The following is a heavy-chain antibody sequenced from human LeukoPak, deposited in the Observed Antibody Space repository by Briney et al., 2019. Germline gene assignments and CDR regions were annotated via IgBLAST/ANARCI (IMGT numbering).Heavy chain of an antibody. Sequence: SETLSLTCTVSGGSVSRGSYYWSWTRQPPGKGLEWIGYIHHSGTTNYSPSLNSRVTMSLDTSKNQFSLRLSSVTAADTAVYYCARDRGANYYDSGGESWFDPWGQGILVTVSS. D-gene: IGHD3-10*01. CDR1: GGSVSRGSYY. CDR2: IHHSGTT. V-gene: IGHV4-61*01. J-gene: IGHJ5*02. CDR3: ARDRGANYYDSGGESWFDP.